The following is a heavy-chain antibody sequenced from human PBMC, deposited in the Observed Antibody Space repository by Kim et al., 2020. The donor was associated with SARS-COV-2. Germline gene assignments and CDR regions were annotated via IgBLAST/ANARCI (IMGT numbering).Heavy chain of an antibody. CDR2: IYYSGST. CDR3: ARVVSTGYYTWFDP. Sequence: SETLSLTCTVSGGSVSSGSYYWSWIRQPPGKGLEWIGYIYYSGSTNYNPSLKSRVTISVDTSKNQFSLKLSSVTAADTAVYYCARVVSTGYYTWFDPWG. J-gene: IGHJ5*02. V-gene: IGHV4-61*01. CDR1: GGSVSSGSYY. D-gene: IGHD3-9*01.